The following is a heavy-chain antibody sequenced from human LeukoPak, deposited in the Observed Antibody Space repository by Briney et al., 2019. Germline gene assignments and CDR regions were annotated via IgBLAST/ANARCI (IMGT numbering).Heavy chain of an antibody. Sequence: GGSLRLSCAASGFTFSSYWMHWVRQAPGKGLVWVSRINSDGSSTSYADSVKGRFTNSRDNAKNTLYLQMNSLRAEDTAVYYCARERYFDSNYFDYWGQGTLVTVSS. CDR2: INSDGSST. CDR1: GFTFSSYW. J-gene: IGHJ4*02. D-gene: IGHD3-9*01. V-gene: IGHV3-74*01. CDR3: ARERYFDSNYFDY.